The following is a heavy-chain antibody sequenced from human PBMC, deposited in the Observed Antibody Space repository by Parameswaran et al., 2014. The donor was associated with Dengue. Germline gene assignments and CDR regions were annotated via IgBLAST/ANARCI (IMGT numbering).Heavy chain of an antibody. J-gene: IGHJ6*02. V-gene: IGHV4-61*02. CDR2: SHGSGRNS. CDR1: GDSVTSGSYY. CDR3: AREGAEYSDSRGHVYYYGMDV. Sequence: LRLSCSVSGDSVTSGSYYWSWIRQPAGKGLEWIGRSHGSGRNSNYNPSLRSRSTISVDPSNNQVSLKLTSVTAADTAVYYCAREGAEYSDSRGHVYYYGMDVWGQGTTVTVSS. D-gene: IGHD3-22*01.